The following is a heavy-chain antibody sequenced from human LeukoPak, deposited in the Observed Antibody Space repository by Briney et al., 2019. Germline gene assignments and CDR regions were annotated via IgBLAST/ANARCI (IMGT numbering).Heavy chain of an antibody. CDR2: IIPIFGTA. V-gene: IGHV1-69*13. CDR3: AREDKMTSDYDILTGYLDY. D-gene: IGHD3-9*01. Sequence: GASVKVSCKASGGTFSSYAISWVRQAPGQGLEWMGGIIPIFGTANYAQKFQGRVTITADESTSTAYMELSSLRSEDTAVYYCAREDKMTSDYDILTGYLDYWGQGTLVTVSS. J-gene: IGHJ4*02. CDR1: GGTFSSYA.